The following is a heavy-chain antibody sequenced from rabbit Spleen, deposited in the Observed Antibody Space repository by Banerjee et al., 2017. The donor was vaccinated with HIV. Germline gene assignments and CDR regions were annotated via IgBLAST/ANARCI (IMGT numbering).Heavy chain of an antibody. CDR2: IYPITETT. J-gene: IGHJ6*01. Sequence: QLEESGGRLVQPGGSLTLSCKAFGFTISGYWMNWVRQAPGKGLEWIGIIYPITETTYYANWVNGRFTISSDNAQNTVDLQMNSLTAADTATYFCARMSAGYSGYAIDLWGPGTLVTVS. CDR1: GFTISGYW. V-gene: IGHV1S7*01. D-gene: IGHD7-1*01. CDR3: ARMSAGYSGYAIDL.